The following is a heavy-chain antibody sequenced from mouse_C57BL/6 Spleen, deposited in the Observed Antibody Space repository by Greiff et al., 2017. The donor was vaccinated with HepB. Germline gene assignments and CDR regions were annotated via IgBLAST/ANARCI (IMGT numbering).Heavy chain of an antibody. CDR2: IYPGDGDT. CDR3: ARPHYYGSSPYYYAMDY. Sequence: VQVVESGPELVKPGASVKISCKASGYAFSSSWMNWVKQRPGKGLEWIGRIYPGDGDTNYNGKFKGKATLTADKSSSTAYMQLSSLTSEDSAVYFCARPHYYGSSPYYYAMDYWGQGTSVTVSS. J-gene: IGHJ4*01. CDR1: GYAFSSSW. D-gene: IGHD1-1*01. V-gene: IGHV1-82*01.